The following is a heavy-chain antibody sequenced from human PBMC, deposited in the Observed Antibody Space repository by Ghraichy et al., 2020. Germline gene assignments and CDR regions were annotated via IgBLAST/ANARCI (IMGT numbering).Heavy chain of an antibody. CDR1: GFSFNDYI. J-gene: IGHJ4*02. CDR2: ISSSGDFR. D-gene: IGHD2-21*01. Sequence: GSLRLSCAGSGFSFNDYIINWVRQAPGKGLGWVSSISSSGDFRYYAASVKSRFTISRDYAKKSVSLEMDSLRVVDTALYYCARVVGIAPADPLNFWGQGNLVTVS. V-gene: IGHV3-21*01. CDR3: ARVVGIAPADPLNF.